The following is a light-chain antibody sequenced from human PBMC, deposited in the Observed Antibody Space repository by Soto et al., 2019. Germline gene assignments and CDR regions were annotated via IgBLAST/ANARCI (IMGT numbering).Light chain of an antibody. CDR2: HAS. CDR1: LGISNY. V-gene: IGKV1-5*02. J-gene: IGKJ1*01. Sequence: DIERTKAATTRSAYGRVRENLICRASLGISNYLAWYQQKPGTAPKLLIYHASTLESGVPSRFSGSGSGTEFTLTISSLQPDDFATYYCQQYNSYSFGQGTKVDIK. CDR3: QQYNSYS.